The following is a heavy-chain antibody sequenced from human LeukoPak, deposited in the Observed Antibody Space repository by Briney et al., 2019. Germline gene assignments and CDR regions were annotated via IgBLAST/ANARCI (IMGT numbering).Heavy chain of an antibody. D-gene: IGHD1-14*01. CDR1: GFTFSSSW. J-gene: IGHJ4*02. Sequence: GGSLRLSWAASGFTFSSSWMHWVRQTPGKGLVWVSRINSDGRSTSYADSVKGRFTISRYNAKNTLSLQMNSLRDEDTAVYYCTRASRKDPDYWGQGTLVTVSS. CDR2: INSDGRST. V-gene: IGHV3-74*01. CDR3: TRASRKDPDY.